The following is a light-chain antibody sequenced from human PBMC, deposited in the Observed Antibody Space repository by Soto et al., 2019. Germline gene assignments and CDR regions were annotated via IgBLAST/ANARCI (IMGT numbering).Light chain of an antibody. CDR1: QRIDWY. CDR3: QQYQSLPFT. V-gene: IGKV4-1*01. CDR2: WSS. J-gene: IGKJ3*01. Sequence: DIQMTQSPSSLSAFVGDSVTISCRASQRIDWYLNWYQQKPGQPPKLLIYWSSTRDSGVPDRFIGSGSGTDFTLTVSSLQAEDVAVYYCQQYQSLPFTFGPGTKVHIE.